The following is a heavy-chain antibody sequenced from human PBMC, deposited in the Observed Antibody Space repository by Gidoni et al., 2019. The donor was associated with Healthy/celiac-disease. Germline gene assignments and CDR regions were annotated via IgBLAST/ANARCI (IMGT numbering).Heavy chain of an antibody. CDR3: ARDLALRYFDWLPPANYYYYGMDV. D-gene: IGHD3-9*01. CDR2: ISAYSENT. J-gene: IGHJ6*02. CDR1: GYTFTSYG. Sequence: QVQLVQSGAEVKKPGASVKVSCKASGYTFTSYGISWLRQAPGQGLEWMGWISAYSENTNYAQKLQGRVTMTTDTSTSTAYMELRSLRSDDTAVYYYARDLALRYFDWLPPANYYYYGMDVWGQGTTVTVSS. V-gene: IGHV1-18*01.